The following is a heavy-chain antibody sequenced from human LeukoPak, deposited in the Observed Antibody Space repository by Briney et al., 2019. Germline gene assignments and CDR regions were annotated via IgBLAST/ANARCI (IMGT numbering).Heavy chain of an antibody. Sequence: PSETLSLTCAVYVGSFSGYYWSWIRQPPGKGLEWIGEINHSGSTNYNPPLKSRVTIAIATSKNQFSLNVSSVTAADTAVYYCARGVRDYGSNFDYWGQGSRVTVSS. CDR1: VGSFSGYY. CDR2: INHSGST. D-gene: IGHD3-10*01. V-gene: IGHV4-34*01. J-gene: IGHJ4*02. CDR3: ARGVRDYGSNFDY.